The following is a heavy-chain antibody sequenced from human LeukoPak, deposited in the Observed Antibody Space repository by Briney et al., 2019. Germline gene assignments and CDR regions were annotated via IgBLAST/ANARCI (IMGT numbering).Heavy chain of an antibody. Sequence: PSETLSLTCVVYGGSLSGYCWSWIRHPPGRGMEWIGEINHIGSNNYNPSLKSRVTISVDTSKNQFSLKLSSVTAADTAVYYCARAPIYYYGSGRYIDYWGQGTLVTVSS. CDR3: ARAPIYYYGSGRYIDY. CDR2: INHIGSN. CDR1: GGSLSGYC. V-gene: IGHV4-34*01. J-gene: IGHJ4*02. D-gene: IGHD3-10*01.